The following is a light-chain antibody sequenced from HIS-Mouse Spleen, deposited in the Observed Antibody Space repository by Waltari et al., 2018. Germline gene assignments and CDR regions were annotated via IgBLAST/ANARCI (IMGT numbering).Light chain of an antibody. CDR2: KDS. V-gene: IGLV3-25*03. CDR3: QSADSSGTYVV. CDR1: ALPKQY. J-gene: IGLJ2*01. Sequence: SYELTQPPSVSVSPGQTARITCSGDALPKQYAYWYQQKPGQAPVLVIDKDSERPSGIPERISGSSSGTTVTLTISGVQAEDEADYYCQSADSSGTYVVFGGGTKLTVL.